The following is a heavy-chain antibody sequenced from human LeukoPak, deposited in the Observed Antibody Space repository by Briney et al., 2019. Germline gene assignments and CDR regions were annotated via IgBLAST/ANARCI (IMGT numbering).Heavy chain of an antibody. J-gene: IGHJ4*02. V-gene: IGHV4-59*01. D-gene: IGHD3-22*01. CDR3: ARGKGVYDSSGYYHYYFDY. Sequence: SSETLSLTCTVSGGSISSYYWSWIRQPPGKGLEWIGYIYYSGSTNCNPSLKSRVTISVDTSKNQFSLKLSSVTAADTAVYYCARGKGVYDSSGYYHYYFDYWGQGTLVTVSS. CDR1: GGSISSYY. CDR2: IYYSGST.